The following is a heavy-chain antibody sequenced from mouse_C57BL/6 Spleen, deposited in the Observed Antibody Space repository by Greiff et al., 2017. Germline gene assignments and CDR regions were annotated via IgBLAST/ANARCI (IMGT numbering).Heavy chain of an antibody. CDR1: GYSITSGYY. J-gene: IGHJ2*01. CDR2: ISYDGSN. V-gene: IGHV3-6*01. Sequence: EVQVVESGPGLVKPSQSLSLTCSVTGYSITSGYYWNWIRQFPGNKLEWMGYISYDGSNNYNPSLKNRISITRDTSKNQFFLKLNSVTTEDTATYYCAQRAQAPYFDYWGQGTTLTVSS. D-gene: IGHD3-2*02. CDR3: AQRAQAPYFDY.